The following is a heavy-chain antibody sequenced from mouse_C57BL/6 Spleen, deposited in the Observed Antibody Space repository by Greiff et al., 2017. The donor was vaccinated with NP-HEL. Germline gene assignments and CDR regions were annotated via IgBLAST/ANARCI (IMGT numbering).Heavy chain of an antibody. V-gene: IGHV1-7*01. CDR2: INPSSGYT. D-gene: IGHD1-1*01. Sequence: QVQLQQSGAELVKPGASVKLSCKASGYTFTSYWMPWVRQRPGQGLDWIGYINPSSGYTKYNQKFKDKSTLTADKTSSTAYMQMSSLTYEDTADYYSARVTTIVDGYFDYWGQGTTLTVSS. CDR1: GYTFTSYW. CDR3: ARVTTIVDGYFDY. J-gene: IGHJ2*01.